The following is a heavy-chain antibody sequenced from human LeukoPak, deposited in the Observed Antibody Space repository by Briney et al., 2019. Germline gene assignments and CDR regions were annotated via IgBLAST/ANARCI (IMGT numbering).Heavy chain of an antibody. CDR3: AKGVVPVAIHWFDP. J-gene: IGHJ5*02. D-gene: IGHD2-2*01. CDR2: ISGSGGST. V-gene: IGHV3-23*01. CDR1: GFTFSSYA. Sequence: GGSLRLSCAASGFTFSSYAMSWVRQAPGKGLEWVSGISGSGGSTYYADSVKGRFTISRDNSRNTLYLQMNSLRAEDTAVYYCAKGVVPVAIHWFDPWGQGTLVTVSS.